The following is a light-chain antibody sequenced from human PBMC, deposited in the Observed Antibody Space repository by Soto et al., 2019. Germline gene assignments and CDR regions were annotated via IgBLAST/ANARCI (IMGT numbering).Light chain of an antibody. CDR3: MQGTHWPPWT. CDR2: QVS. Sequence: DVGMTQSPLSLPVTLGQPASISCRSSQSLLYSDGNTYLSWFQQRPGQSPRRLIYQVSTRDSGVPDRFSGSGSGTDFTLKISRVEAEDVGVYYCMQGTHWPPWTFGQGTKVEIK. CDR1: QSLLYSDGNTY. V-gene: IGKV2-30*01. J-gene: IGKJ1*01.